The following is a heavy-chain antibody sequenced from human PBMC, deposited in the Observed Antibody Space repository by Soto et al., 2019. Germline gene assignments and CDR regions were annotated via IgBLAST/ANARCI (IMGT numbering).Heavy chain of an antibody. V-gene: IGHV4-4*02. Sequence: QVHLQESGPGVVKPSGTLSLSCVVSGGSVGSNNWWSWVRQAPGKGLEWLGEIYHSGSARYSPSLKSRLTMSLDNSKTHFSLTLSSVTAADTAVYYCATWKTTTFDIWCPGSLVTVSS. D-gene: IGHD1-1*01. CDR3: ATWKTTTFDI. J-gene: IGHJ3*02. CDR1: GGSVGSNNW. CDR2: IYHSGSA.